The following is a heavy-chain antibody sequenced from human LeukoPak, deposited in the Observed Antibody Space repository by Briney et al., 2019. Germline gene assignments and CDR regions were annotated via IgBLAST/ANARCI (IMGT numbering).Heavy chain of an antibody. V-gene: IGHV4-34*01. CDR3: ARGLGGVVITTPIFDY. D-gene: IGHD3-22*01. J-gene: IGHJ4*02. Sequence: SETLSLTCAVYGGSFSGYYWSWIRQPPGKGLEWIGEINHSGGTNYNPSLKSRVTISVDTSKNQFSLKLSSVTAADTAVYYCARGLGGVVITTPIFDYWGQGTLVTVSS. CDR1: GGSFSGYY. CDR2: INHSGGT.